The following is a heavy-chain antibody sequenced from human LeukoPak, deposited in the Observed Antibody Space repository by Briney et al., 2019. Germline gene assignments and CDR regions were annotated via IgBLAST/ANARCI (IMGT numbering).Heavy chain of an antibody. CDR2: LYSGGGA. D-gene: IGHD2-15*01. V-gene: IGHV3-66*01. CDR3: ARGKTSDDIVEDAFDI. J-gene: IGHJ3*02. CDR1: GFSVNTNY. Sequence: GGSLRLSCAASGFSVNTNYMTWVRQAPGKGLEWVSVLYSGGGAYYADSLKDRFTISRDYSQNTLLLQMNSLRAEDTALYYCARGKTSDDIVEDAFDIWGQGTMVAVSS.